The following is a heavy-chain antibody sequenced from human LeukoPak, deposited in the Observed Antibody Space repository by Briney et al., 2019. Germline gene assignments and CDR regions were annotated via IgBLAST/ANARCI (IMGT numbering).Heavy chain of an antibody. CDR3: ARGPGYSSSWYVY. V-gene: IGHV4-34*01. D-gene: IGHD6-13*01. CDR1: GGSFSGYY. CDR2: INHSGST. J-gene: IGHJ4*02. Sequence: SETLSLTCAVYGGSFSGYYWSWIRQPPGKGLEWIGEINHSGSTNYNPSLKSRVTISVDTSKNQFSLKLSSVTAADTAVYYCARGPGYSSSWYVYWGQGTLVTVSS.